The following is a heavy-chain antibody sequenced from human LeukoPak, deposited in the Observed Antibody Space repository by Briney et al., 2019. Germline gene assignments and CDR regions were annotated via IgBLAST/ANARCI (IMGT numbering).Heavy chain of an antibody. Sequence: ASVKVSCKASGYTFTIYDINWVRQAHGQGHEWMGWMNPNSGNTGYAQKFQGRVTMTRNTSIITVYMELSSLRSEDSCVYYCASGPLTMVRGVSRGSFFDYWGQGTLVTVSS. J-gene: IGHJ4*02. CDR2: MNPNSGNT. D-gene: IGHD3-10*01. V-gene: IGHV1-8*01. CDR3: ASGPLTMVRGVSRGSFFDY. CDR1: GYTFTIYD.